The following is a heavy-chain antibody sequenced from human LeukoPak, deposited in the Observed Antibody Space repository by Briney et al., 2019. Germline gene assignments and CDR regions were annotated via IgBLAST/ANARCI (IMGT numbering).Heavy chain of an antibody. J-gene: IGHJ4*02. CDR1: LLTFSTSG. Sequence: GGSLRLSCTASLLTFSTSGFNWVRQAPGKGLEWVSSISSSSSYIYYADSVKGRFTISRDNAKNSLYLQMNSLRAEDTAVYYCARDLRMIGDYWGQGTLVTVSS. D-gene: IGHD3-22*01. CDR3: ARDLRMIGDY. V-gene: IGHV3-21*01. CDR2: ISSSSSYI.